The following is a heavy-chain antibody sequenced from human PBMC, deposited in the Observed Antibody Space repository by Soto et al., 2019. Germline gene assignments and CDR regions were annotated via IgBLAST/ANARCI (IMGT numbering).Heavy chain of an antibody. CDR3: ARGVAGSGFDL. V-gene: IGHV6-1*01. Sequence: SQTLSLTCAISGDSVSSNTAAWNWIRSSPSRGLEWLGRTYYRSNWRHDYAVSVRSRITVNPDTSKNHFSLQLNSVTPDDTAVYYCARGVAGSGFDLWGQGTLVTVSS. CDR2: TYYRSNWRH. D-gene: IGHD6-19*01. J-gene: IGHJ4*02. CDR1: GDSVSSNTAA.